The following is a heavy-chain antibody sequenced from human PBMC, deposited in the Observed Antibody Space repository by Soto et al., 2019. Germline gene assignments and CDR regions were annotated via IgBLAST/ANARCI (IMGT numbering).Heavy chain of an antibody. Sequence: GSLRLSCAASGFTFSSYAMSWVRQAPGKGLEWVSAISGSGGSTYYADSVKGRFTISRDNSKNTLYLQMNSLRAEDTAAYYCAKSGGAYYYYYGMDVWGQGTTVTVSS. CDR2: ISGSGGST. V-gene: IGHV3-23*01. J-gene: IGHJ6*02. D-gene: IGHD6-25*01. CDR3: AKSGGAYYYYYGMDV. CDR1: GFTFSSYA.